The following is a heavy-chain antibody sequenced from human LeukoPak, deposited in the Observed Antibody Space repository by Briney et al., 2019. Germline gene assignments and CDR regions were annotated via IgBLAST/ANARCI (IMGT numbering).Heavy chain of an antibody. CDR3: ARAGGYSGYASN. CDR1: GGSISSYY. V-gene: IGHV4-59*01. CDR2: IYYSGT. D-gene: IGHD5-12*01. J-gene: IGHJ4*02. Sequence: SETLSLTCTVSGGSISSYYWTWIRQPPGKGLEWIGYIYYSGTTYNPSLKSRVTISLGSSKNKFSLNLTSVNVADTAVYYCARAGGYSGYASNWGQGTLVTVSS.